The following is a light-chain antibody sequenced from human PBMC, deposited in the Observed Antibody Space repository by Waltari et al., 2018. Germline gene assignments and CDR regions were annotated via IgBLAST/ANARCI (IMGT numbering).Light chain of an antibody. CDR2: DDN. J-gene: IGLJ2*01. V-gene: IGLV1-51*01. CDR1: SSTIGNTF. CDR3: GTWDSSLSVVV. Sequence: QSVLTQPPSVSAAPGQKVTISCSGSSSTIGNTFVSWYQQLPGTAPKLLISDDNERPSGIPDRFSGSKSGTSATLGITGLQTGDEADYYCGTWDSSLSVVVFGGGTKVTVL.